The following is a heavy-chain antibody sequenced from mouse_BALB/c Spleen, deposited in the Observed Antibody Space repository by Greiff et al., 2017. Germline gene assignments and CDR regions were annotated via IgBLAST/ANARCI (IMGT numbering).Heavy chain of an antibody. V-gene: IGHV1-7*01. CDR3: ATLLLRSFAY. Sequence: QVHVKQSGAELAKPGASVKMSCKASGYTFTSYWMHWVKQRPGQGLEWIGYINPSTGYTEYNQKFKDKATLTADKSSSTAYMQLSSLTSEDSAVYYCATLLLRSFAYWGQGTLVTVSA. J-gene: IGHJ3*01. CDR2: INPSTGYT. D-gene: IGHD1-1*01. CDR1: GYTFTSYW.